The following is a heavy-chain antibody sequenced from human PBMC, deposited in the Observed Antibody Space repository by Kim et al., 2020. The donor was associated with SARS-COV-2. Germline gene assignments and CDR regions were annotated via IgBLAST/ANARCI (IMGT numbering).Heavy chain of an antibody. V-gene: IGHV4-39*07. CDR2: IYYSGST. Sequence: SETLSLTCTVSGGSISSSSYYWGWIRQPPGKGLEWIGSIYYSGSTYYNPSLKSRVTISVDTSKNQFSLKLSSVTAADTAVYYCARAFLYYYDSSGYYFDYWGQGTLVTVSS. J-gene: IGHJ4*02. CDR3: ARAFLYYYDSSGYYFDY. CDR1: GGSISSSSYY. D-gene: IGHD3-22*01.